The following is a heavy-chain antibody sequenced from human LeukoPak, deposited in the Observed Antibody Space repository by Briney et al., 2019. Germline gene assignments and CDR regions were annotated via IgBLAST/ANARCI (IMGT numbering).Heavy chain of an antibody. Sequence: GATLRHSNGGSGCRVRSYWSHWVRPAKGKGLVWVSRINTDGSSTSYADSVKGRFTISRDNAKNTLYLQMNSLRVEDTAVYYCARDTLLTANDAFDIWGQGTMVTVSS. J-gene: IGHJ3*02. CDR1: GCRVRSYW. V-gene: IGHV3-74*01. CDR2: INTDGSST. CDR3: ARDTLLTANDAFDI. D-gene: IGHD2/OR15-2a*01.